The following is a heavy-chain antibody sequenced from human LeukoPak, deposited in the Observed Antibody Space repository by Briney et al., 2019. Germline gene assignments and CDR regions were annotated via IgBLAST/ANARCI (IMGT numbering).Heavy chain of an antibody. CDR3: ARGLRGGAFDI. J-gene: IGHJ3*02. CDR1: GFTFSSYS. Sequence: GGSLRLSCAASGFTFSSYSMNWVRQAPGKGLEWVSSISSSSSHIYYADSVKGRFTISRDNAKNSLYLQMNSLRAEDTAVYYCARGLRGGAFDIWGQGTMVTVSS. CDR2: ISSSSSHI. D-gene: IGHD3-10*01. V-gene: IGHV3-21*01.